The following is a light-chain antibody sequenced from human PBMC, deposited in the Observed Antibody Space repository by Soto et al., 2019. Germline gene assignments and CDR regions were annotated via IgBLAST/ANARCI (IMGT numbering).Light chain of an antibody. V-gene: IGLV2-14*01. J-gene: IGLJ2*01. Sequence: QSALTQPASVSVSPGQSITISCTGTSSEVGGYNYVSWYQQHPGKAPKLMIYEFSNRPSGVSNRFSGSKSGNTASLTISGLQAEDEADYYCSSYTSSRTLVFGGGTKLTVL. CDR2: EFS. CDR3: SSYTSSRTLV. CDR1: SSEVGGYNY.